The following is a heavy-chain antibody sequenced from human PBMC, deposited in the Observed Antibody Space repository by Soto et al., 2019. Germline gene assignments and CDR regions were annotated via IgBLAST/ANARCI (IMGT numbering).Heavy chain of an antibody. CDR2: IDPSDSYT. CDR3: AREPPVGIFGVVPLYYGMDV. CDR1: GYSFTSYW. Sequence: GESLKISCKGSGYSFTSYWISWVRQMPGKGLEWMGRIDPSDSYTNYSPSFQGHVTISADKSISTAYLQWSSLKASDTAMYYCAREPPVGIFGVVPLYYGMDVWGQGTTVTAP. V-gene: IGHV5-10-1*01. J-gene: IGHJ6*02. D-gene: IGHD3-3*01.